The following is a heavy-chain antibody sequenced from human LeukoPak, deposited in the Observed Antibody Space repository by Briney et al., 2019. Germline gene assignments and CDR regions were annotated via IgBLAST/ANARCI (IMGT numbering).Heavy chain of an antibody. V-gene: IGHV1-18*01. J-gene: IGHJ4*02. CDR3: ARQTYYYDSSGQGLVSSQIDY. CDR2: ISAYNGNT. D-gene: IGHD3-22*01. Sequence: ASVKVSSKASGYTFTSYGISWVRQAPGQGLEWMGWISAYNGNTNYAQKLQDRVTMTTDTSTSTAYMELRSLRSDDTAVYYCARQTYYYDSSGQGLVSSQIDYWGQGTLVTVSS. CDR1: GYTFTSYG.